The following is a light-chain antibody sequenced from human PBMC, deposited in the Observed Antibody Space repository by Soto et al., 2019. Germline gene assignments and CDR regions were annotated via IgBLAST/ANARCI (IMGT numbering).Light chain of an antibody. CDR3: QQRSG. CDR1: QSVSSY. J-gene: IGKJ5*01. Sequence: EIVLTQSPATLSLSPGERATLSCRASQSVSSYLAWYQQKPGQAPRLLSYDASNRATGIPARFSGSGSGTDFTLTISSLEPEDFAVYYCQQRSGFGQGTRLEIK. CDR2: DAS. V-gene: IGKV3-11*01.